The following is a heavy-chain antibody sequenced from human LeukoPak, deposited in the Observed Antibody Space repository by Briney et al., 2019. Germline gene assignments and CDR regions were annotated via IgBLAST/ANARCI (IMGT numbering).Heavy chain of an antibody. CDR1: GFTFSNYW. CDR3: ARGLDIVVVVAWDWFDP. J-gene: IGHJ5*02. CDR2: IDSDGSST. D-gene: IGHD2-15*01. V-gene: IGHV3-74*03. Sequence: GGSLRLSCAASGFTFSNYWMHWVRQAPGKGLVWVSRIDSDGSSTKYADSVKGRFTISRDNAKNTLYLQMNNLRAEDTAVYYCARGLDIVVVVAWDWFDPWGQGTLVTVSS.